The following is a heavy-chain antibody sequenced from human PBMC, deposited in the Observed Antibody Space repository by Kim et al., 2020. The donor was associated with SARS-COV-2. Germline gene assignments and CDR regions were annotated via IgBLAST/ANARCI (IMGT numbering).Heavy chain of an antibody. J-gene: IGHJ6*02. V-gene: IGHV3-43*02. CDR1: GFTFDDYA. CDR2: ISGDGGST. Sequence: GGSLRLSCAASGFTFDDYAMHWVRQAPGKGLEWVSLISGDGGSTYYADSVKGRFTISRDNSKNSLYLQMNSLRTEDTALYYCAKDSRGLTVVTSSYYGMDVWGQGTTVTVSS. CDR3: AKDSRGLTVVTSSYYGMDV. D-gene: IGHD2-21*02.